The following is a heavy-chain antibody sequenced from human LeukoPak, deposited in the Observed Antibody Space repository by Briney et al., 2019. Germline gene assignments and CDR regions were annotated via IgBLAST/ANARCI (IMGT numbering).Heavy chain of an antibody. CDR3: ARGGMADY. V-gene: IGHV4-34*01. CDR1: GGSFSGYY. Sequence: PSETLSLTCAVYGGSFSGYYWSWIRQPPGKGLEWIGEINHGGSTNYNPSLKSRVTISVDTSKNQFSLKLSSVTAADTAVYYCARGGMADYWGQGTLVTVSS. J-gene: IGHJ4*02. CDR2: INHGGST. D-gene: IGHD5-24*01.